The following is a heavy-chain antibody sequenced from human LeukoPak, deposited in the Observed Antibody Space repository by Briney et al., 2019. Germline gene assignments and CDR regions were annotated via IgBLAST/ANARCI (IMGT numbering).Heavy chain of an antibody. J-gene: IGHJ2*01. D-gene: IGHD3-16*02. CDR1: GYTFTSYD. Sequence: ASVKVSCKASGYTFTSYDINWVRQATGQGLEWMGWMNPNSGNTGYAQKFQGRVTMTRNTSISTAYMELSSLRSEDTAVYYCARDPARSYDYVWGSHRLGWYFDLWGRGTLVTVSS. CDR2: MNPNSGNT. CDR3: ARDPARSYDYVWGSHRLGWYFDL. V-gene: IGHV1-8*01.